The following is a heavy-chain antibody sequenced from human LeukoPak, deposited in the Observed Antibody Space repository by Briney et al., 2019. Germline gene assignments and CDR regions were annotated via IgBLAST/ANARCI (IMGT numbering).Heavy chain of an antibody. CDR3: ARDQYSYAHAAH. V-gene: IGHV3-66*01. J-gene: IGHJ4*02. CDR1: GFTVSSNY. D-gene: IGHD5-18*01. Sequence: GGSLRLSCAASGFTVSSNYMSWVRQAPGKGLEWVSVIYSGGTTYYADSVKGRFTISRGNSKNTLHLQMNSLRAEDTAVYYCARDQYSYAHAAHWGQGTLVTVSS. CDR2: IYSGGTT.